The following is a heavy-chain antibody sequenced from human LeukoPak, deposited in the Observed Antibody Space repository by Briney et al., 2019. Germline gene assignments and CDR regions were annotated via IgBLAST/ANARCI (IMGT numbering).Heavy chain of an antibody. CDR3: ARGRAGGVITNWFDP. D-gene: IGHD3-10*01. CDR1: GGSISSDDYY. J-gene: IGHJ5*02. V-gene: IGHV4-30-4*01. Sequence: SETLSLTCTVSGGSISSDDYYWNWIRQPPGKGLEWIGFIYYSGSTYSNPSLRSRLIISVDTSKNQFSLNLRSVTAADTAVYYCARGRAGGVITNWFDPWGQGTLVTVSS. CDR2: IYYSGST.